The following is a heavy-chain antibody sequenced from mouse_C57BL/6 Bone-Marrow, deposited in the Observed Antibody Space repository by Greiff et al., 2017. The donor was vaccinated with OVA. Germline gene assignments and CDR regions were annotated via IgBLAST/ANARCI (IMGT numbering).Heavy chain of an antibody. Sequence: DVKLQESGPGIVKPSQSLSLTCTVTGYSITSGYDWHWIRHFPGNKLEWMGYISYSGSTNYNPSLKSRISITHDTSKNHFFLKLNSVTTEDTATYYCARRGYSNHQAWFAYWGQGTLVTVSA. D-gene: IGHD2-5*01. CDR1: GYSITSGYD. CDR3: ARRGYSNHQAWFAY. J-gene: IGHJ3*01. V-gene: IGHV3-1*01. CDR2: ISYSGST.